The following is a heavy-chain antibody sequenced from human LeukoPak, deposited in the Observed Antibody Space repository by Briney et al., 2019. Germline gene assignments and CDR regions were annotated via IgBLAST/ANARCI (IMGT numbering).Heavy chain of an antibody. D-gene: IGHD3-9*01. CDR3: AAPPYYDIVTADYYGMDV. V-gene: IGHV1-69*04. J-gene: IGHJ6*02. Sequence: AAVKVSCKASRGTFSSYAISWVRQAPGRGVEWVGRIIPILGIANYAQKFQGRVTITADKSPSTAYMELSSVRSEDTAVYYCAAPPYYDIVTADYYGMDVWGQGTTVTVSS. CDR1: RGTFSSYA. CDR2: IIPILGIA.